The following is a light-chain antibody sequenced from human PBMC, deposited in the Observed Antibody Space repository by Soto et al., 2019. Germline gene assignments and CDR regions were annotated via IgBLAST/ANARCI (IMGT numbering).Light chain of an antibody. CDR1: PSISGNY. CDR2: GAS. Sequence: EIVLTQSPGPLSLSPGESATLSCRASPSISGNYLAWYQQKPGQAPRLLIYGASNRATGIPERFSGSGSGTDFTLTIGRLKPQDSAMYYCQQYVISVTFGQGTKVDI. CDR3: QQYVISVT. V-gene: IGKV3-20*01. J-gene: IGKJ1*01.